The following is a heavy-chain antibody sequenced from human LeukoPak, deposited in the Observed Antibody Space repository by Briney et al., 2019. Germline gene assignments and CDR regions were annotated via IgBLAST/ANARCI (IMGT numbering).Heavy chain of an antibody. CDR3: ARALYSYGLDY. J-gene: IGHJ4*02. CDR1: GGSISSYY. V-gene: IGHV4-59*01. CDR2: IYYSGST. Sequence: SETLSLTCTVSGGSISSYYWSWIRQPPGKGLVWIGYIYYSGSTNYNPSLKSRVTISVDTSKNQFSLKLSSVTAADTAVYYCARALYSYGLDYWGQGTLVTVSS. D-gene: IGHD5-18*01.